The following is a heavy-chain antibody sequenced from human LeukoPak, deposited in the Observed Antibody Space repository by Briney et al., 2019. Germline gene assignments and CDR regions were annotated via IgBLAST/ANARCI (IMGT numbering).Heavy chain of an antibody. J-gene: IGHJ6*02. Sequence: PSGTLSLTCAVYGGSFSGYYWSWIRQPPGKGLEWIGEINHSGSTNYNPSLKSRVTMSVDTSKNQFSLKLSSVTAADTAVYYCARGFPLYYDFSSGYRGTTKYYYGMDVWGQGTTVTVSS. V-gene: IGHV4-34*01. D-gene: IGHD3-3*01. CDR3: ARGFPLYYDFSSGYRGTTKYYYGMDV. CDR2: INHSGST. CDR1: GGSFSGYY.